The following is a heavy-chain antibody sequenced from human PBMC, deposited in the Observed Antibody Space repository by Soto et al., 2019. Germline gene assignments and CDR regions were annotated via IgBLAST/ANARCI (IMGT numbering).Heavy chain of an antibody. CDR2: ISHDENIK. D-gene: IGHD6-19*01. Sequence: QVQLVESGGTVIQPGRSLRLSCAASGFTFSNFGMHWVCKAPGNGLEWVAVISHDENIKAYTESVKGRFSFSRDNSTITQYLKMNSLKPENTAGYYCAKLPRSGWHLYYYCMDYWGQGTTVTVSS. V-gene: IGHV3-30*18. CDR3: AKLPRSGWHLYYYCMDY. CDR1: GFTFSNFG. J-gene: IGHJ6*02.